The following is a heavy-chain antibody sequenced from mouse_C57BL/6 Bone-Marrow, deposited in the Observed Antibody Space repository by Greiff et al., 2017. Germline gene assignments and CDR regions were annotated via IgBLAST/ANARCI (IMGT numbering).Heavy chain of an antibody. J-gene: IGHJ3*01. D-gene: IGHD5-1*01. Sequence: VQLQQSGPELVKPGASVKISCKASGYTFTDYYMNWVKQSPGKSLEWIGDINPNNGGTSYNQKFKGKDTLTVDKSSSTAYMELRSLTSEDSAVYYCAKGVPLAYWGQGTLVTVSA. CDR2: INPNNGGT. CDR3: AKGVPLAY. CDR1: GYTFTDYY. V-gene: IGHV1-26*01.